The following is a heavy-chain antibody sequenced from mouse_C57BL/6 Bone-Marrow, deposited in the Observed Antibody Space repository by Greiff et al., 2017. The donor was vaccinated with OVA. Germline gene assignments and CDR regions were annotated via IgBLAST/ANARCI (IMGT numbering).Heavy chain of an antibody. CDR2: IDPENGDT. D-gene: IGHD2-4*01. Sequence: EVHLVESGAELVRPGASVKLSCTASGFNIKDDYMHWVQQRPEQGLEWIGWIDPENGDTEYASKFQGKATITADTSSNTAYLQLSSLTSEDTAVYYCTPYDYDFAYWGQGTLVTVSA. CDR1: GFNIKDDY. V-gene: IGHV14-4*01. J-gene: IGHJ3*01. CDR3: TPYDYDFAY.